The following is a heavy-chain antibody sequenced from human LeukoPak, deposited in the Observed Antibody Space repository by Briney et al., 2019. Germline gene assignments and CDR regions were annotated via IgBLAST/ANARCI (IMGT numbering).Heavy chain of an antibody. CDR2: IYHSGST. Sequence: SETLSLTCTVSDYSISSGYYWGWIRQPPGKGLEWIGNIYHSGSTYYNPSLKSRVTISVDTSKNHFSPKLTSVTAADTAVYYCARAPSLTHFDYWGQGTLVTVSS. D-gene: IGHD1-14*01. V-gene: IGHV4-38-2*02. CDR3: ARAPSLTHFDY. CDR1: DYSISSGYY. J-gene: IGHJ4*02.